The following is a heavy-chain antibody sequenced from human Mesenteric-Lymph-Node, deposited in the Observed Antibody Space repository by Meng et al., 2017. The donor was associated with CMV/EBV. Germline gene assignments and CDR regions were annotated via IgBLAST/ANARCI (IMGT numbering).Heavy chain of an antibody. V-gene: IGHV3-7*01. CDR2: MKEDGSEK. D-gene: IGHD6-19*01. CDR3: ARGKYSSYSSGFDY. J-gene: IGHJ4*02. CDR1: AFSFSSYG. Sequence: GESLKISCAASAFSFSSYGMHWVRQAPGKGLEWVASMKEDGSEKYYVDSVKGRFTISRDNAKNSLYLQMNSLRAEDTATYYCARGKYSSYSSGFDYWGQGTLVTVSS.